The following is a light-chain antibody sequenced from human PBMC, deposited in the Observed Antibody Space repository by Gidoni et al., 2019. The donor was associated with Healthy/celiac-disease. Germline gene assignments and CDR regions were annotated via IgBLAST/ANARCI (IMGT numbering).Light chain of an antibody. CDR3: QQYNSAPPFT. J-gene: IGKJ4*01. CDR1: QGISNY. CDR2: AAS. V-gene: IGKV1-27*01. Sequence: DIQMTQSPSSLSASVGDRVTITCRASQGISNYLAWYQQKPGKVPKLLIYAASTLQSGVPSRCSGSGSGTDFTPTISSLQPEDVATYYCQQYNSAPPFTFGGGTKVEIK.